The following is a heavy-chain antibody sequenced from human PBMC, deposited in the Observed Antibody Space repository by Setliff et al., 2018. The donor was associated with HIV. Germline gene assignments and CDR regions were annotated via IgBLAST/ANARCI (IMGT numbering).Heavy chain of an antibody. J-gene: IGHJ6*02. CDR1: GDSISSSNYF. V-gene: IGHV4-39*07. CDR3: ARVKYSYAQGFYYGMDV. D-gene: IGHD5-18*01. Sequence: SETLSLTCDVSGDSISSSNYFWGWIRQPPGKGLEWIGSFHPSGSTSYNPSLRSRVTLSVDTSKNQFSLKLRSVTAADTAVFYCARVKYSYAQGFYYGMDVWGQGTTVTVSS. CDR2: FHPSGST.